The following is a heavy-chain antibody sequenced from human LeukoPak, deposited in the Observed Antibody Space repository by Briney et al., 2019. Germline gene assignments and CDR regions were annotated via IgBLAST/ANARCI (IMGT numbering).Heavy chain of an antibody. V-gene: IGHV3-49*04. D-gene: IGHD2-2*01. CDR1: GFTFGDYA. J-gene: IGHJ4*02. Sequence: PGGSLRLSCTASGFTFGDYAMSWVRQAPGKGLEWVGFIRSKAYGGTTEYAASVKGRFTISRDDSKSIAYLQMNSLKTEDTAVYYCTRGGDRDIVVVPAAIQFDYWGQGTLVTVSS. CDR3: TRGGDRDIVVVPAAIQFDY. CDR2: IRSKAYGGTT.